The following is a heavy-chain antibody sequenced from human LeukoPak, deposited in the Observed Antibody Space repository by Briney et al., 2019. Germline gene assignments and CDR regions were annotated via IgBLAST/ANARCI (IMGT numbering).Heavy chain of an antibody. D-gene: IGHD1-20*01. V-gene: IGHV1-8*03. J-gene: IGHJ5*02. CDR2: VNCDNENT. CDR1: GYTFTSFD. CDR3: TRGPFLNGNAYNWFDP. Sequence: GASVKVSCKTSGYTFTSFDINWVRHTTGHGPERMGWVNCDNENTRYARKFQGRVAITRDTSTRTVYLELNNLSSDDTAMYYCTRGPFLNGNAYNWFDPWGQGTLVTVSS.